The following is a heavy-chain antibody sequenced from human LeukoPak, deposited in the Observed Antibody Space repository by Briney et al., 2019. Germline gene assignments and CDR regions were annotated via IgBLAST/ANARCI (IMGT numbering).Heavy chain of an antibody. CDR3: AKYVWGSYPTFEDY. Sequence: PSETLSLTCTVSGGSISSYYWSWIRHPPGKGLEWIGYISYSGSTNYNPSLKSRSTIFVDKSKNQFSLKLSSVTAADTAVYYCAKYVWGSYPTFEDYWGQGTLVTVSS. CDR2: ISYSGST. J-gene: IGHJ4*02. V-gene: IGHV4-59*01. D-gene: IGHD3-16*02. CDR1: GGSISSYY.